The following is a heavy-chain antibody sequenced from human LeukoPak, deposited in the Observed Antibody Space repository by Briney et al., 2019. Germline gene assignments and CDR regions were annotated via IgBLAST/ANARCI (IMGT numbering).Heavy chain of an antibody. V-gene: IGHV3-9*01. J-gene: IGHJ3*02. CDR1: GFTFDDYA. CDR3: VKDLWFGELSWGAFDI. D-gene: IGHD3-10*01. CDR2: ISWSSGRI. Sequence: GGSLRLSCAASGFTFDDYAMPWVRQAPGKGLEWVSGISWSSGRIGYADSVKGRFTISRDTAKNSLYLQMNSPRAEDTALYYCVKDLWFGELSWGAFDIWGQGTMVTVSS.